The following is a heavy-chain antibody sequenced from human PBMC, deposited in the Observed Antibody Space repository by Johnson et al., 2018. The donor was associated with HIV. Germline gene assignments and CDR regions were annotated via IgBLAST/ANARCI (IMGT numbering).Heavy chain of an antibody. D-gene: IGHD3-10*01. CDR2: IRYDGSNK. J-gene: IGHJ3*02. Sequence: QVQLVESGGGVVRPGGSLRLSCAASGFTLDDYGMAWVRQAPGKGLEWVAFIRYDGSNKYYADSVKGRFTFSRDNSKNTLYLQMNSLRAEDTAVYYCAKEDYYGSGSYDAFDIWGQGTMVTVSS. CDR3: AKEDYYGSGSYDAFDI. V-gene: IGHV3-30*02. CDR1: GFTLDDYG.